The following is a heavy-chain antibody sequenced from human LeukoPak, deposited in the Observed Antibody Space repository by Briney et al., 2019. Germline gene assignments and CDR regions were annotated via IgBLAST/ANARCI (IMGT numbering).Heavy chain of an antibody. CDR1: GLTFSTYA. J-gene: IGHJ4*02. CDR2: ISGSCGST. V-gene: IGHV3-23*01. CDR3: AKDPLVRGLTYDY. Sequence: VRSLRLSCAASGLTFSTYAMTWVRQAPGKGLEWVSAISGSCGSTWYQDSVKGRFTITRDNSKNALYLQMNTLRADDTAVYFCAKDPLVRGLTYDYWGQGTLVTVST. D-gene: IGHD3-10*01.